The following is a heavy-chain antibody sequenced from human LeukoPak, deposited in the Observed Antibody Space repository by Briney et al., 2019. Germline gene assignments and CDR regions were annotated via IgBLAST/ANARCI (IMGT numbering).Heavy chain of an antibody. V-gene: IGHV3-23*01. Sequence: GGSLRLSCVASGFTFSSYAMSWVRQAPGKGLEWVSTISGSGGNTYFADSVKGRFTISRDNSKNTLYLQMDSLRAEDTAVYYCAKGKTGRFLEWLLFDHWGQGTLVTVSS. D-gene: IGHD3-3*01. CDR1: GFTFSSYA. CDR3: AKGKTGRFLEWLLFDH. CDR2: ISGSGGNT. J-gene: IGHJ4*02.